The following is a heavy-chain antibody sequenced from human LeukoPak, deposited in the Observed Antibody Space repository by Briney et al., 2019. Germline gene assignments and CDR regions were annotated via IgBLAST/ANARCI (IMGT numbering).Heavy chain of an antibody. J-gene: IGHJ5*02. CDR1: GGSFSGYY. Sequence: PSETLSLTCAVYGGSFSGYYWSWIRQPPGKGLEWIGEINHSGSTNYNPSLKSRVTISVDTSKNQFSLKLSSVTAADTAVYYCARALRVGRWFGGNWFDPWGQGTLVTVSS. CDR2: INHSGST. D-gene: IGHD3-10*01. V-gene: IGHV4-34*01. CDR3: ARALRVGRWFGGNWFDP.